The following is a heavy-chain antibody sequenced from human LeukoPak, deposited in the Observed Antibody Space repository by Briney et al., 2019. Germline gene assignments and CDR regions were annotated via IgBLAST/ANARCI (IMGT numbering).Heavy chain of an antibody. D-gene: IGHD3-22*01. V-gene: IGHV3-30*18. CDR1: GFTFSSYG. J-gene: IGHJ4*02. CDR3: AKDLHYYDSSGYLDY. CDR2: ISYDGSNK. Sequence: GRSLRLSCAASGFTFSSYGMHWVRRAPGKGLEWVAVISYDGSNKYYADSVKGRFTISRDNSKNTLYLQMNSLRAEDTAVYYCAKDLHYYDSSGYLDYWGQGTLVTVSS.